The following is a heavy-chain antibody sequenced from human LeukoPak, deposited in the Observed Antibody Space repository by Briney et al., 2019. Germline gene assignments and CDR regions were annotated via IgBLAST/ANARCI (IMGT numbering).Heavy chain of an antibody. V-gene: IGHV4-59*08. Sequence: SETLSLTCTVSGDSISSYYWSWIRQPPGKGLEWIGYLYFSGSTSYNPSLKSRVTISVDTSKNQLSLKLSSVTAADTAVYYCARHWRHDYSGSYAFDYWGQGTLVTVSS. CDR2: LYFSGST. D-gene: IGHD2-15*01. J-gene: IGHJ4*02. CDR3: ARHWRHDYSGSYAFDY. CDR1: GDSISSYY.